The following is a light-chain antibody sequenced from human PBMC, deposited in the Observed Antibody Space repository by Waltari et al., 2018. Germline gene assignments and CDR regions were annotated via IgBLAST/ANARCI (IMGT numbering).Light chain of an antibody. CDR2: EAS. CDR3: QQYNDYYS. CDR1: QSIATN. V-gene: IGKV3-15*01. Sequence: IVMTQSPATLSVSPGAGATLSCRASQSIATNLAWYQQKPGQGPRLLISEASTRVAGVPARFSARGSGTEFTLTISSLQSEDFAVYYCQQYNDYYSFGQGTRLEIK. J-gene: IGKJ2*01.